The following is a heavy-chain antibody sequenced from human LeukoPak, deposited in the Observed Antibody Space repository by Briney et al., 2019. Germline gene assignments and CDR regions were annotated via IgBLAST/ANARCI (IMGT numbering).Heavy chain of an antibody. Sequence: SETLSLTCAVYGGSFSGYYWSWIRQPPGKGLEWIGEINHSGSTNYNPSLKSRVTISVDTSKNQFSLKLSSVTAADTAVYYCARELTMVRGPIWAWGQGTLVTVSS. CDR2: INHSGST. CDR3: ARELTMVRGPIWA. D-gene: IGHD3-10*01. V-gene: IGHV4-34*01. CDR1: GGSFSGYY. J-gene: IGHJ5*02.